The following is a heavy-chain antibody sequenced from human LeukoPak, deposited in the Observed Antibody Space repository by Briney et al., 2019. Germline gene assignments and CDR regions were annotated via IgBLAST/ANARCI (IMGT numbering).Heavy chain of an antibody. CDR1: GFTFSSYE. J-gene: IGHJ4*02. Sequence: PGGSLRLSCAASGFTFSSYEMNCVRQAPGKGLEWVANIKQDGSEKYYVDPVKGRFTISRDNAKNSLYLQMNSLRAEDTAVYYCAREGGAYYYDSSGYFDYWGQGTLVTVSS. CDR2: IKQDGSEK. V-gene: IGHV3-7*01. D-gene: IGHD3-22*01. CDR3: AREGGAYYYDSSGYFDY.